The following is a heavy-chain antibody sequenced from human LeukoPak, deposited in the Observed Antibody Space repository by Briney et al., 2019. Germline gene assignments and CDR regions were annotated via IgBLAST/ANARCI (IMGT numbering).Heavy chain of an antibody. Sequence: SETLSLTCAVYGGSFSGYYWSWIRQPPGKGLEWIGEINHSGSTNYNPSLKSRVTISVDTSKNQFSLKLSSVTAADTAVYYCARDHGLRANRGDYYYYYYMDVWGKGTTVTVSS. J-gene: IGHJ6*03. CDR3: ARDHGLRANRGDYYYYYYMDV. D-gene: IGHD7-27*01. CDR1: GGSFSGYY. V-gene: IGHV4-34*01. CDR2: INHSGST.